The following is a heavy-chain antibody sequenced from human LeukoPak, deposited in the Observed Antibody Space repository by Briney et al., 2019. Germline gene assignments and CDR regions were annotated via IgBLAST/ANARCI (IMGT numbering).Heavy chain of an antibody. CDR3: ASSSVWWVALDY. Sequence: ASVKVSCKVSGYTLTELSMHWVRQAPGKGLEWMGGFDPEDGETIYAQKFQGRVTMTEDTSTDTAYMELSSLRSEDTAVYYCASSSVWWVALDYWGQGTLVTVSS. CDR1: GYTLTELS. J-gene: IGHJ4*02. CDR2: FDPEDGET. V-gene: IGHV1-24*01. D-gene: IGHD1-26*01.